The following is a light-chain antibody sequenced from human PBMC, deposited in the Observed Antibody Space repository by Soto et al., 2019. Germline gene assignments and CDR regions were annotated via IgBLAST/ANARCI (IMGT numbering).Light chain of an antibody. CDR2: DAS. Sequence: EIVLTQSPATLSLSPGERATLSCRASQSVSAYLAWYQQKPGQAPRLLIYDASNRATGIPGRFSGSGSGTDFTLTIRSPEPEDFAVSYCQQRGNWPRKFGQGTKV. J-gene: IGKJ1*01. CDR3: QQRGNWPRK. V-gene: IGKV3-11*01. CDR1: QSVSAY.